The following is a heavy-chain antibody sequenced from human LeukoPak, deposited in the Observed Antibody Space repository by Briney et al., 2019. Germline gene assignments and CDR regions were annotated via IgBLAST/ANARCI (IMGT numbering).Heavy chain of an antibody. CDR1: GFTFSNYV. J-gene: IGHJ3*02. CDR3: ARGPIVGATHDAFYI. V-gene: IGHV3-23*01. D-gene: IGHD1-26*01. Sequence: GGSLRLSCAASGFTFSNYVMSWVRQAPGKGLEWVSEISGSGGSTHYTDSVKGRFTISRDNSKNTLYLEMNSLRAEDAALYYCARGPIVGATHDAFYIWGQGTMVTVSS. CDR2: ISGSGGST.